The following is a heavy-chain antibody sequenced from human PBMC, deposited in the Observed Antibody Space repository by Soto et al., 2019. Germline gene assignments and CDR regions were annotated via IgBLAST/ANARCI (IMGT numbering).Heavy chain of an antibody. V-gene: IGHV4-59*01. Sequence: SETLSLTCTVSGASISSSYWSWIRQSPGKGLEWIGYVYYSGSTNYNPSLKSRVTISVDTSKNQFSLKLSSVTAADTAVYYCARGYYDSSGQSNTFDIWGQGTMVTVSS. CDR1: GASISSSY. J-gene: IGHJ3*02. D-gene: IGHD3-22*01. CDR2: VYYSGST. CDR3: ARGYYDSSGQSNTFDI.